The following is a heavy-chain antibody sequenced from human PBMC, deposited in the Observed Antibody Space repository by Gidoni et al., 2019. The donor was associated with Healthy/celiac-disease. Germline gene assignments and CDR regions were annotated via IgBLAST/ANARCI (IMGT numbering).Heavy chain of an antibody. Sequence: HVQLVQSGAEVKKPGASVKVSCKASGYTFTGHYMHWVRQAPGQGLEWMGWINPNSGGTNYAQKFQGWVTMTRDTSISTAYMELSRLRSDDTAVYYGAREWRDCSSTSCQFDYWGQGTLVTVSS. V-gene: IGHV1-2*04. CDR1: GYTFTGHY. J-gene: IGHJ4*02. CDR3: AREWRDCSSTSCQFDY. CDR2: INPNSGGT. D-gene: IGHD2-2*01.